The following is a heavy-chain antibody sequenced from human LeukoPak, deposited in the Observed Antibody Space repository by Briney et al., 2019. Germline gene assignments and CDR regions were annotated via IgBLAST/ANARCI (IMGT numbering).Heavy chain of an antibody. J-gene: IGHJ5*02. CDR2: VRYDGSNK. Sequence: GGSLRPSCAASGFTFSSYGMHWVRQAPGKGLEWVAFVRYDGSNKYYADSVKGRFTISRDNSKNTLYLQMNSLRAEDTAVYYCAKGPIVVVPAAIWFDPWGQGTLVTVSS. D-gene: IGHD2-2*01. CDR1: GFTFSSYG. CDR3: AKGPIVVVPAAIWFDP. V-gene: IGHV3-30*02.